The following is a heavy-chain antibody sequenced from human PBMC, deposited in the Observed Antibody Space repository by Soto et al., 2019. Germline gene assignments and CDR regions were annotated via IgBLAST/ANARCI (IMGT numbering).Heavy chain of an antibody. CDR1: GVSFSGYY. V-gene: IGHV4-34*01. Sequence: PSETLSLTCAVYGVSFSGYYWSWIRQPPGKGLEWIGEINHSGSTNYNPSLKSRVTISVDTSKNQLSLKLSSVTAADTAVYYCARGGGVPAAMRYYYMDVWGKGTTVTVSS. J-gene: IGHJ6*03. D-gene: IGHD2-2*01. CDR2: INHSGST. CDR3: ARGGGVPAAMRYYYMDV.